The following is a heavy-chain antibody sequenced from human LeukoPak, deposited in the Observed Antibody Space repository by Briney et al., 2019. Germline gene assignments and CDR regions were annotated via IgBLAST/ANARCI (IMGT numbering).Heavy chain of an antibody. J-gene: IGHJ4*02. D-gene: IGHD1-26*01. CDR3: ASSGSYRFDY. V-gene: IGHV3-48*02. Sequence: RTGGSLRLSCAAPGFTFSSYSMNWVRQAPGKGLEWVSHITASGTAMFYADSVKGRFTISRDNAKNSLYLQMNSLRDEDTAVYYCASSGSYRFDYWGQGTLVTVSS. CDR1: GFTFSSYS. CDR2: ITASGTAM.